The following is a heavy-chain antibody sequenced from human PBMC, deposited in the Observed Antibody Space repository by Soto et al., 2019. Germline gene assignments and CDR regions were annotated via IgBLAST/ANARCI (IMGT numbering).Heavy chain of an antibody. J-gene: IGHJ4*02. CDR2: ISGSGGST. V-gene: IGHV3-23*01. CDR3: AKDPDHNFGGDH. CDR1: GFPFSSYA. Sequence: GGSLRLSCAASGFPFSSYAMSWVRQAPGKGLEWVSSISGSGGSTYYADSVKGRFTISRDSSKNTLYLQMNSLRAEDTAVYYCAKDPDHNFGGDHWAQGTLVTVSS. D-gene: IGHD3-16*01.